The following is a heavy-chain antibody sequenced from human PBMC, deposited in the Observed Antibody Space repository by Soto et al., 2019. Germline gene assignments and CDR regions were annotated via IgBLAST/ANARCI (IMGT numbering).Heavy chain of an antibody. V-gene: IGHV3-11*01. CDR3: ARDLGYCSGGSCYGGNWFDP. J-gene: IGHJ5*02. D-gene: IGHD2-15*01. CDR1: GFTFSDYY. Sequence: GGSLRLSCAASGFTFSDYYMSWIRQAPGKGLEWVSYISSSGSTIYYADSVKGRFTISRDNAKNSLYLQMNSLRAEDTAVYYCARDLGYCSGGSCYGGNWFDPWGQGTLVTVSS. CDR2: ISSSGSTI.